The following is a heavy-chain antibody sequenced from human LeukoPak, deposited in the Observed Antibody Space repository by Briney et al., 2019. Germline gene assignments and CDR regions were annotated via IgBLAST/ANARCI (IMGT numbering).Heavy chain of an antibody. V-gene: IGHV3-21*01. CDR2: ISSSSSYI. D-gene: IGHD2-15*01. J-gene: IGHJ5*02. Sequence: PGGSLRLSCAASGFTFSSCSMNWVRQAPGKGLEWVSSISSSSSYIYYADSVKGRFTISRDNAKNSLYLQMNSLRTEDTAVYYCAREVVVVVAATRVDWFDPWGQGTLVTVSS. CDR1: GFTFSSCS. CDR3: AREVVVVVAATRVDWFDP.